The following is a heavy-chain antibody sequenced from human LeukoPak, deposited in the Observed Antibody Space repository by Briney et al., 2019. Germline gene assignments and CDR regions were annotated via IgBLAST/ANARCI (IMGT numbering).Heavy chain of an antibody. Sequence: GASVKVSCKASGYTFTTYYMHWVRQAPGQGLVWMGLINPSGGGTRYAQKFQGRVTMTRDTSTSTVYMELSSPRSEDTAAYYCASGYKTVSVFDHWGQGTLVTVSS. CDR3: ASGYKTVSVFDH. J-gene: IGHJ4*02. CDR2: INPSGGGT. V-gene: IGHV1-46*01. D-gene: IGHD5-24*01. CDR1: GYTFTTYY.